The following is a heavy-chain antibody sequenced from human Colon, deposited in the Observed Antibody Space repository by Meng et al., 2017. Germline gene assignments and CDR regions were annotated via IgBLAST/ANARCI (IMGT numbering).Heavy chain of an antibody. CDR2: IKSKSDGGTT. CDR3: FIGGGVRGVKGFEN. J-gene: IGHJ4*02. D-gene: IGHD3-10*01. Sequence: GESLKISCAASGFTFSKAWMSWVRQPPGKGLEWVGRIKSKSDGGTTDYVAPVKDRFTISRDDLKTTLYLQMNGLKAEDTAVYYCFIGGGVRGVKGFENWGQGTLVTVSS. CDR1: GFTFSKAW. V-gene: IGHV3-15*01.